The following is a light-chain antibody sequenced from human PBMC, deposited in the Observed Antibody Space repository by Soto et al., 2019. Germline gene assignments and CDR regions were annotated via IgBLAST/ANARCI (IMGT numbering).Light chain of an antibody. V-gene: IGKV3-20*01. Sequence: EIVLTQSPGTLSLSPGGGATLSCRASQSVSSNYLAWYQQKPGQAPRLLIYGASSRATGIPDRFSGSGSGTDFTLTISRLEPEDFAVYYCQQYGSSPRTFGQGTKVEIK. CDR1: QSVSSNY. J-gene: IGKJ1*01. CDR3: QQYGSSPRT. CDR2: GAS.